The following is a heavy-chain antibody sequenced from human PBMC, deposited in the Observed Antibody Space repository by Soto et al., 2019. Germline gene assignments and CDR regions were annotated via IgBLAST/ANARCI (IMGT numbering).Heavy chain of an antibody. V-gene: IGHV3-23*01. CDR2: ISCSVGST. D-gene: IGHD6-6*01. CDR3: SRDTAYGRSSTYSYYGIDF. J-gene: IGHJ6*02. CDR1: GFTFSSYA. Sequence: EVQLLESGGGLVQPGGSLRLSCAAFGFTFSSYAMSWVRQAPGKVLEWASAISCSVGSTYYDDSVKGRFTISRYNSIIYLYRQINRLRAEDTAVDYCSRDTAYGRSSTYSYYGIDFWGQGTAVRVSS.